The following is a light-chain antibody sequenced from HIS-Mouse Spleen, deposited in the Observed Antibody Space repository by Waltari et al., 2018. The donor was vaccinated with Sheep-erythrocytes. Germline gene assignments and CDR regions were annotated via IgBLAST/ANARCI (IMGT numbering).Light chain of an antibody. CDR1: QGISSA. Sequence: AIQLTQSPSSLSASVGDRVTIICWASQGISSALAWYQQKPGKAPKLLIYDASSLESGVPSRFSGSGSGTDFTLTISSLQPEDFATYYCQQFNNYPRTFGQGTKVEIK. V-gene: IGKV1D-13*01. CDR2: DAS. CDR3: QQFNNYPRT. J-gene: IGKJ1*01.